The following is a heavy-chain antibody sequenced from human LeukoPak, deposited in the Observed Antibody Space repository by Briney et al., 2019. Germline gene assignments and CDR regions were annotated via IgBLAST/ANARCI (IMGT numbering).Heavy chain of an antibody. CDR1: GYSFSSGYY. Sequence: SETLSLTCAVSGYSFSSGYYWGWIRQPPGKGLEWIGRIYHSGSTYYNPSLKSRVTISVDTSKSQFSLKLSSVTAADTAVYYCARRYYYGPSMPSYFDYWGQGTLVTVSS. CDR2: IYHSGST. J-gene: IGHJ4*02. D-gene: IGHD3-10*01. CDR3: ARRYYYGPSMPSYFDY. V-gene: IGHV4-38-2*01.